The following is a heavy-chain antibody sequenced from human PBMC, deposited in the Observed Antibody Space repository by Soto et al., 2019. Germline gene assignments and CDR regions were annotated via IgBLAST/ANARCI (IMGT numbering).Heavy chain of an antibody. V-gene: IGHV3-30*18. CDR2: ISYDGSNK. D-gene: IGHD3-16*02. Sequence: GGSLRLSCAASGFTFSSYGMHWVRQAPGKGLEWVAVISYDGSNKYYADSVKGRFTISRDNSKNTLYLQMNSLRAEDTAVYYCAKDHPPNRVPDYWGQGTLVTVSS. CDR1: GFTFSSYG. CDR3: AKDHPPNRVPDY. J-gene: IGHJ4*02.